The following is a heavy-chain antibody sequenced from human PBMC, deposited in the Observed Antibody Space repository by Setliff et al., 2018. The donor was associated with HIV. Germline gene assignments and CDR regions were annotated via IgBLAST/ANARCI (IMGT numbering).Heavy chain of an antibody. D-gene: IGHD3-22*01. CDR2: ISATTGDT. V-gene: IGHV3-23*01. CDR1: GFTFSTYA. CDR3: ARGSDSSGYDDY. J-gene: IGHJ4*02. Sequence: GGSLRLSCAASGFTFSTYAMSWVRQAPGRGLEWVSAISATTGDTYYADSVKGRFTISRDNAKNSLYLQMNSLRVEDSAVYYCARGSDSSGYDDYWGQGTLVTVSS.